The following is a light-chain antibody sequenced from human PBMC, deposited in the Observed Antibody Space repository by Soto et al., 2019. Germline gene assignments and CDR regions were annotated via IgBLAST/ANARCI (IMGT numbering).Light chain of an antibody. CDR2: RNS. Sequence: QAVVTQPPSASGTPGQRVTISCSGSSSNIGSNYVYWYQQLPGTVPQLLIYRNSERPSEVPDRFSGSKSGTSASLAISGLRSEDEADYYCAAWDDSLSGVVFGGGTQLTVL. CDR1: SSNIGSNY. CDR3: AAWDDSLSGVV. V-gene: IGLV1-47*01. J-gene: IGLJ2*01.